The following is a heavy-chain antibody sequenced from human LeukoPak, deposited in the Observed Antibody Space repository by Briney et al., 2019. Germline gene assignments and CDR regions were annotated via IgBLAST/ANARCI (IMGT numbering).Heavy chain of an antibody. D-gene: IGHD3-22*01. CDR3: ARVKSYYYDTSDKDAFDI. CDR1: GYTFTSHF. J-gene: IGHJ3*02. V-gene: IGHV1-46*01. CDR2: INPRGGST. Sequence: PAASVKVSCKASGYTFTSHFMHWVRQAPGQGLEWMGIINPRGGSTSYTQKFQGRVTMTRDTSTSTVYMELSSLRSEDTAVYYCARVKSYYYDTSDKDAFDIWGQGTMVTVSS.